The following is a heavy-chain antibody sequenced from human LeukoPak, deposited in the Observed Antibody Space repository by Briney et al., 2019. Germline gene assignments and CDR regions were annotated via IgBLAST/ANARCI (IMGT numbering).Heavy chain of an antibody. CDR3: ARDPGTTFYYYYMDV. Sequence: PGGSLRLSCAASGFTFSSYAMHWVRQAPGKGLEYVSAISSNGGSTYYANSVKGRFTISRDNSKNTLYLQMGSLRAEDMAVYYCARDPGTTFYYYYMDVWGKGTTVTASS. CDR2: ISSNGGST. V-gene: IGHV3-64*01. CDR1: GFTFSSYA. D-gene: IGHD1-7*01. J-gene: IGHJ6*03.